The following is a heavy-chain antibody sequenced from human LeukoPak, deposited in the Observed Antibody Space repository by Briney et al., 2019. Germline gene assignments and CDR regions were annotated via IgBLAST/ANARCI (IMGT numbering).Heavy chain of an antibody. CDR2: ISSNGGST. D-gene: IGHD3-10*01. V-gene: IGHV3-64*01. Sequence: PGGSLRLSCAASGFTFSSYAMHWVRQAPGKGLEYVSAISSNGGSTYYANSVKGRFTISRDNSKNTLYLQMGSLRAEDMAVYYCARLDLPFPYYYGSGNKDAFDIWGQGTMVTVSS. J-gene: IGHJ3*02. CDR3: ARLDLPFPYYYGSGNKDAFDI. CDR1: GFTFSSYA.